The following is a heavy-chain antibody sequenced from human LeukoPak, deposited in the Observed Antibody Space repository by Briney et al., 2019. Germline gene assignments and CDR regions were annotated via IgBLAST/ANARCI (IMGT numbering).Heavy chain of an antibody. V-gene: IGHV4-34*01. CDR1: GGSFSGYY. CDR2: INHSGST. J-gene: IGHJ6*03. Sequence: SETLSLTCAVYGGSFSGYYWSWIRQPPGKGLEWIGEINHSGSTNYNPSLKSRVTISVDTSKNQFSLKLSSVTAADTAAYYCARARGYYYYYMDVWGKGTTVTVSS. CDR3: ARARGYYYYYMDV.